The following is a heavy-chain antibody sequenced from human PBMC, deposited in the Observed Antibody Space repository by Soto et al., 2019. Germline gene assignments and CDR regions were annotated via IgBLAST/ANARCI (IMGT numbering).Heavy chain of an antibody. D-gene: IGHD5-12*01. CDR3: VKEQWLQGLDV. CDR2: ISSSSSFI. CDR1: GFIFSSHS. V-gene: IGHV3-21*02. J-gene: IGHJ6*02. Sequence: EVQLVESGGGLVTPGGSLRLSCTASGFIFSSHSMNWVRQAPGKGLEWVSSISSSSSFIYYADSVKGRFTISRDNAKNSLYLQMNSLRAEDTAVYYCVKEQWLQGLDVWGQGTTVTVSS.